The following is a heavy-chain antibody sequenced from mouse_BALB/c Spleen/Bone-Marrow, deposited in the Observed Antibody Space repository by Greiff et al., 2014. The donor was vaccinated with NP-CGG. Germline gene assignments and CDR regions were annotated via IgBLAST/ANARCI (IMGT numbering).Heavy chain of an antibody. J-gene: IGHJ4*01. CDR3: TRREYYRYDRAMDY. V-gene: IGHV1S81*02. Sequence: VQLQQSGAELVKPGASVKLSCKASGYTFTSYYMYWVKQRPGQGLEWIGVINPSNGGTNFNEKFKSKATLTVDKSSSTAYMQLSSLTSEDSAVYYCTRREYYRYDRAMDYWGQGTSVTVSS. CDR2: INPSNGGT. CDR1: GYTFTSYY. D-gene: IGHD2-14*01.